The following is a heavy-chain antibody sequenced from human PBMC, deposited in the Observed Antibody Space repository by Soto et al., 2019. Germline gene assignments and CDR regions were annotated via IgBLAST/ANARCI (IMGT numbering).Heavy chain of an antibody. CDR2: ISPDGSQI. Sequence: PGGSLRHSCAASGFTFSGKSMHWVRQAPGKGLEWVALISPDGSQIFYADSVRGRFTISRDNSKNTAYLQMNSLRAEDTSLYLCATDGDDRYLLNSWGQGT. V-gene: IGHV3-30-3*01. J-gene: IGHJ5*01. CDR1: GFTFSGKS. CDR3: ATDGDDRYLLNS. D-gene: IGHD1-1*01.